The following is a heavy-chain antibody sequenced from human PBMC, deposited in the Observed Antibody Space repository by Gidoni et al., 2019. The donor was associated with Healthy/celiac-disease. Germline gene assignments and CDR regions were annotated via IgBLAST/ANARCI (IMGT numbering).Heavy chain of an antibody. CDR3: ARLAARREGWFDP. CDR1: GFTFSSYE. Sequence: EVQLVESGGGLVQPGGSLRLAGAASGFTFSSYEMNWVRQAPGKGLEWVSYISSSGSTIYYAASVKGRFTISRDNATNSLYLQMNSLRAEDTAVYYCARLAARREGWFDPWGQGTLVTVSS. D-gene: IGHD6-6*01. J-gene: IGHJ5*02. V-gene: IGHV3-48*03. CDR2: ISSSGSTI.